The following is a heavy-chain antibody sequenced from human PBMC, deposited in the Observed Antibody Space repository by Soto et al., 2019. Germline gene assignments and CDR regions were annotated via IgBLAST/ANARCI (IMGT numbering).Heavy chain of an antibody. Sequence: QVQLVQSGAEVRKPGSSVKVSCKTSGGLISKYSFNWVRQAPGQGLEWMGGVLPINGSTDYAQKFQGRLTITADRSTSTVYMELSRLRSDDTANYYCATIRVRGGPLRFEDGGQGMLISVSS. V-gene: IGHV1-69*06. D-gene: IGHD5-12*01. J-gene: IGHJ4*01. CDR1: GGLISKYS. CDR3: ATIRVRGGPLRFED. CDR2: VLPINGST.